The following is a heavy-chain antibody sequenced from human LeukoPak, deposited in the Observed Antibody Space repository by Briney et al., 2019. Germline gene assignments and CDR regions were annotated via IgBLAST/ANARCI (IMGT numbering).Heavy chain of an antibody. J-gene: IGHJ6*02. D-gene: IGHD1-26*01. CDR2: IYYSGST. V-gene: IGHV4-59*01. Sequence: PSETLSLTCTVSGGSISNYYWSWIRQPPGKGLEWIGYIYYSGSTNYNPSLKSRVTISVDTSKNQFSLKLSSVTAADTAVYYCARVGGTNYYYYGMDVWGQGTTVTVSS. CDR1: GGSISNYY. CDR3: ARVGGTNYYYYGMDV.